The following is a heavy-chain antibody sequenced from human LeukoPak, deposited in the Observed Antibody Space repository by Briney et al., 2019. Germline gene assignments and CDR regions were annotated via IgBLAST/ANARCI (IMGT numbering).Heavy chain of an antibody. Sequence: SVKVSCKASGYTFTSYYMHWVRQAPGQGLEWMGGIIPIFGTANYAQKFQGRVTITADKSTSTAYMELSSLRSEDTAVYYCASGEFSGYDANFDYWGQGTLVTVPS. CDR1: GYTFTSYY. CDR2: IIPIFGTA. J-gene: IGHJ4*02. CDR3: ASGEFSGYDANFDY. V-gene: IGHV1-69*06. D-gene: IGHD5-12*01.